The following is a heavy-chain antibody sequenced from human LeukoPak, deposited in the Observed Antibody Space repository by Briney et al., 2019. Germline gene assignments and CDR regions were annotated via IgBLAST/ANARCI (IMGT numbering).Heavy chain of an antibody. CDR3: ARGVVIAPQTVDY. V-gene: IGHV4-59*01. CDR2: IYYSGST. Sequence: SETLSLTCTVFGDSISSYYWSWIRQPPGKGLEWIGYIYYSGSTNYNPSLKSRVTISVDTSKNQFSLKLSSVTAADTAVYYCARGVVIAPQTVDYWGQGTLVTVSS. CDR1: GDSISSYY. D-gene: IGHD2-21*01. J-gene: IGHJ4*02.